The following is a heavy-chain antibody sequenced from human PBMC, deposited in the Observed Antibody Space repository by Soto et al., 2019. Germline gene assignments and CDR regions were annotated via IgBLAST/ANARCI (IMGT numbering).Heavy chain of an antibody. CDR2: ISSSSSTI. J-gene: IGHJ4*02. Sequence: GGSLRLSCAASGFTFSSYSMNWVRQAPGKGLEWVSYISSSSSTIYYADSVKGRFTISRDNAKNSLYLQMNSLRAEDTAVYYCARERRYCSSTSCYVLPDYWGQGTLVTVSS. CDR3: ARERRYCSSTSCYVLPDY. D-gene: IGHD2-2*01. CDR1: GFTFSSYS. V-gene: IGHV3-48*01.